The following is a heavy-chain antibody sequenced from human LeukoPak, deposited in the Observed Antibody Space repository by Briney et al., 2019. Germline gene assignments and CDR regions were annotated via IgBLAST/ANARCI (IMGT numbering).Heavy chain of an antibody. CDR1: GGSFSGYY. V-gene: IGHV4-34*01. Sequence: SETLSLTCAVYGGSFSGYYWSWIRQPPGKGLEWIGEINHSGSTNYNPSLKSRVTISVDTSKNQFSLKLSSVTAADTAVYYCARKRLVAARDAFDIWGQETMVTVSS. CDR3: ARKRLVAARDAFDI. D-gene: IGHD6-6*01. CDR2: INHSGST. J-gene: IGHJ3*02.